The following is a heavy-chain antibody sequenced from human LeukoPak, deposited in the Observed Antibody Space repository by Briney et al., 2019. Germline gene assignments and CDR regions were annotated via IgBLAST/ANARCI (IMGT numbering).Heavy chain of an antibody. D-gene: IGHD7-27*01. CDR3: ARVRTGEEAVDI. Sequence: PSETLSLTCTSSGGSISSYYWSWIRQPAGKGLEWIGRIYTSGSTNYNPSLKGRVTMSVDTSKNQFSLQMNCLIAADTAVYYCARVRTGEEAVDIWGQGKMVTVSS. CDR1: GGSISSYY. J-gene: IGHJ3*02. CDR2: IYTSGST. V-gene: IGHV4-4*07.